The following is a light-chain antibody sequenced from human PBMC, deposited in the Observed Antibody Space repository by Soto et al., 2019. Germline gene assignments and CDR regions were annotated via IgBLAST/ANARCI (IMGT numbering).Light chain of an antibody. V-gene: IGKV1-33*01. CDR1: PDINKY. Sequence: DIQMTQSPSSLSASVGDRITITCQASPDINKYLNWYQQKLGKAPKLLIYDASNLQRGVPSRFSGSGSGTHFSLSISSLQPEDIATYYCQQSENGPLTFGGGTKVEIK. J-gene: IGKJ4*01. CDR2: DAS. CDR3: QQSENGPLT.